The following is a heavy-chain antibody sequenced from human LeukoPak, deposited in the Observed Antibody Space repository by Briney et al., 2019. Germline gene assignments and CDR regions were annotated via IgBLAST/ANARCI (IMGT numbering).Heavy chain of an antibody. V-gene: IGHV3-23*01. CDR3: AKDLDMVATITGN. J-gene: IGHJ4*02. CDR1: GFTFSGYA. CDR2: VSGSGGST. Sequence: GGSLRLSCAASGFTFSGYAMSWVRQAPGKGLEWVSGVSGSGGSTYYSDSVKGRFTIYRDNSKNTLYLQMNSLRAEDTAVYYCAKDLDMVATITGNWGQRTLVTVSS. D-gene: IGHD5-12*01.